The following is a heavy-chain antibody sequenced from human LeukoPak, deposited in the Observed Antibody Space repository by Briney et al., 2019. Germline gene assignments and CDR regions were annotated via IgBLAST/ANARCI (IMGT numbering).Heavy chain of an antibody. CDR1: GFTFSSYS. Sequence: GGSLRLSCAASGFTFSSYSMNWVRQAPGKGLEWVSSISSSSSYIYYADSVKGRFTIPRDNAKNSLYLQMNSLRAEDTAVYYCARFSAVVTTFDYWGQGTLVTVSS. CDR3: ARFSAVVTTFDY. J-gene: IGHJ4*02. D-gene: IGHD4-23*01. CDR2: ISSSSSYI. V-gene: IGHV3-21*01.